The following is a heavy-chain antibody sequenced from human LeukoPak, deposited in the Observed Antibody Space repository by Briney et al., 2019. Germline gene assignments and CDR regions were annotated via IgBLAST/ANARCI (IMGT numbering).Heavy chain of an antibody. CDR2: IYHSGST. Sequence: SETLSLTCTVSGGSISTYYWGWIRQPPGKGLEWIGSIYHSGSTYYNPSLKSRVTISVDTSKNQFSLKLSSVTAADTAVYYRARDPSGYYGWFDPWGQGTLVTVSS. CDR1: GGSISTYY. J-gene: IGHJ5*02. V-gene: IGHV4-38-2*02. D-gene: IGHD3-22*01. CDR3: ARDPSGYYGWFDP.